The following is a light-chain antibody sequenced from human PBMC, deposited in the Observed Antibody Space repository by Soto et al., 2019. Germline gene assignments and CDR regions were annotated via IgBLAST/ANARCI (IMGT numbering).Light chain of an antibody. CDR1: QGISNF. CDR3: QKYTSAPRP. J-gene: IGKJ1*01. V-gene: IGKV1-27*01. Sequence: DIQMTQSPSSRSAFVGARVTISCRASQGISNFLAWYQQKPGKVPKLLIYAASTLHSGVPSRFSGSGSGTYFTHTCSSLQPADCATYYCQKYTSAPRPFVQATKV. CDR2: AAS.